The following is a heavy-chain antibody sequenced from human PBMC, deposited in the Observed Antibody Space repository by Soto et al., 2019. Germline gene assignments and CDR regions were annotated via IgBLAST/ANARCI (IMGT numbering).Heavy chain of an antibody. CDR1: GGSISSGGYY. D-gene: IGHD5-18*01. CDR3: ARDRYSYGEGDAFDI. J-gene: IGHJ3*02. CDR2: IYYSGST. V-gene: IGHV4-31*03. Sequence: TLSLTCTVSGGSISSGGYYWSWIRQHPGKGLEWIGYIYYSGSTYYNPSLKSRVAISVDTSKIQFSLNLSSVTAADTAVYYCARDRYSYGEGDAFDIWGQGTMVTVSS.